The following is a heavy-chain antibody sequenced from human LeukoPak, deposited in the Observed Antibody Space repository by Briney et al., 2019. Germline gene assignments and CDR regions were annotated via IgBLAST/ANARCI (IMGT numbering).Heavy chain of an antibody. CDR1: GGSISGYY. D-gene: IGHD3-22*01. J-gene: IGHJ4*02. CDR3: ARHYYDGSSYYHLDY. V-gene: IGHV4-59*08. CDR2: IYYSGST. Sequence: KPSETPSLTLTVSGGSISGYYWGWIRQPPRKGLELIGYIYYSGSTNHNPSLKSRVAISIDTSKNQFSLSLSSVTAADTAVYYCARHYYDGSSYYHLDYWGQGTLVTVSS.